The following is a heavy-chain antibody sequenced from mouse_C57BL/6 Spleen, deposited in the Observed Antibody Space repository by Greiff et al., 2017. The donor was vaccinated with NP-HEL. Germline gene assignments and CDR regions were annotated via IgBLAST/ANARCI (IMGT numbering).Heavy chain of an antibody. V-gene: IGHV2-2*01. CDR1: DFSLTNYD. CDR3: ARNGGYYGKNYFDY. D-gene: IGHD1-1*01. Sequence: QVQLQQSGPGLVQPSQSLSITCTVSDFSLTNYDVHWVRQSPGKGLEWLGVIWSGGSADYNAAFISRLSIIKDNSKSQVFFKMNSLQADDTAIYYCARNGGYYGKNYFDYWGQGTTLTVSS. CDR2: IWSGGSA. J-gene: IGHJ2*01.